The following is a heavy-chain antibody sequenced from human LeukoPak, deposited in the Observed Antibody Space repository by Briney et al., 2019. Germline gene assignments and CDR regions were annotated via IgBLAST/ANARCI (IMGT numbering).Heavy chain of an antibody. V-gene: IGHV4-39*07. CDR3: ARTYIAAAGNDAFDI. CDR2: INHSGST. CDR1: GGSISSSSYY. J-gene: IGHJ3*02. Sequence: SETLSLTRTVSGGSISSSSYYWGWIRQPPGKGLEWIGEINHSGSTNYNPSLKSRVTISVDTSKNQFSLKLSSVTAADTAVYYCARTYIAAAGNDAFDIWGQGTMVTVSS. D-gene: IGHD6-13*01.